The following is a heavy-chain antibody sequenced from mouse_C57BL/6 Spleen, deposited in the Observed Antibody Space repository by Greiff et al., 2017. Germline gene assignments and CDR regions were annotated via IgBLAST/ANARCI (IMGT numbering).Heavy chain of an antibody. J-gene: IGHJ2*01. CDR2: ISSGGSYP. D-gene: IGHD1-1*01. CDR1: GFTFSSYG. V-gene: IGHV5-6*01. Sequence: EVTLVESGGDLVKPGGSLTLSCAASGFTFSSYGMSWVRPPPDTRLEWVATISSGGSYPYYPDSVNGRFTISRDNAKNPLYLQMSSLTSKYTAMDDCERQPVITTVVDYIDYGGQGTTVTVSS. CDR3: ERQPVITTVVDYIDY.